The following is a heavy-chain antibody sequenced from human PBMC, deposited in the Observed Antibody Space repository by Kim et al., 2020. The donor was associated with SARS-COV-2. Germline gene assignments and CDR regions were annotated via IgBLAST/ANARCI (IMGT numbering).Heavy chain of an antibody. Sequence: SVKVSCKASGGTFSSYAISWVRQAPGQGLEWMGGIIPIFGTANYAQKFQGRVTITADESTSTAYMELSSLRSEDTAVYYCARGPYYDILTGYYSPTGFDPWGQGTLVTVSS. V-gene: IGHV1-69*13. CDR3: ARGPYYDILTGYYSPTGFDP. CDR1: GGTFSSYA. J-gene: IGHJ5*02. CDR2: IIPIFGTA. D-gene: IGHD3-9*01.